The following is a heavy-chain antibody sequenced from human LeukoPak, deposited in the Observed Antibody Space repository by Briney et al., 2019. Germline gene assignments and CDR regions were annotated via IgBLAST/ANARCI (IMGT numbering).Heavy chain of an antibody. J-gene: IGHJ5*02. D-gene: IGHD3-9*01. CDR2: ISSSSYI. V-gene: IGHV3-21*01. Sequence: GGSLRLSCAASGFAFSSYSMNWVRQAPGKGLEWVSSISSSSYIYYADSVKGRFTISRDNAKNSLYLQMNSLRAEDTAVYNCAIDGLPLKLRFFDWAIRRTNWFDPWGEGKLGTVSS. CDR1: GFAFSSYS. CDR3: AIDGLPLKLRFFDWAIRRTNWFDP.